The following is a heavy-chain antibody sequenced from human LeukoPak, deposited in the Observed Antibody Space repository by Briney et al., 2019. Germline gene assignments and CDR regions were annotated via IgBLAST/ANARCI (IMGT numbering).Heavy chain of an antibody. CDR3: ARDRLGQQLVHY. D-gene: IGHD6-13*01. J-gene: IGHJ4*02. V-gene: IGHV3-11*04. Sequence: NPGGSLRLSCAASGFTFSDYYMSWIRQAPGKGLEWLSYISNIGNTMYHADSVKGRFTISRDNAKNSLYLQMNSLRAEDTAVYYCARDRLGQQLVHYWGQGTLVTVSS. CDR2: ISNIGNTM. CDR1: GFTFSDYY.